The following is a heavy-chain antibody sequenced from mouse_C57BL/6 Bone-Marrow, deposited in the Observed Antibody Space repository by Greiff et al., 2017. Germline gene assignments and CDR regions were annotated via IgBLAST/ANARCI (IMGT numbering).Heavy chain of an antibody. CDR1: GYTFTSYW. Sequence: QVQLQQPGAELVRPGSSVKLSCKASGYTFTSYWMDWVKQRPGQGLEWIGNIYPSDSETHYNQKFKDKATLTVDKSSSTAYMQLSSLTSEDSAVYYGAREGNYPMDYWGQGTSVTVSS. CDR2: IYPSDSET. V-gene: IGHV1-61*01. D-gene: IGHD2-1*01. J-gene: IGHJ4*01. CDR3: AREGNYPMDY.